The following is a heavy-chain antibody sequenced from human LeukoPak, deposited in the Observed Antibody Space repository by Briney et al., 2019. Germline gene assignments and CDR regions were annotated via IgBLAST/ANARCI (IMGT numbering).Heavy chain of an antibody. V-gene: IGHV1-8*01. Sequence: ASVKVSCKASGYTFTSYDINWVRQATGQGLEWMGWMNPNSGNTGYAQKFQGRVTMTRNTSISTAYMELSSLRSEDTAVYYCARDALRYCSGGSCYPSDYWGQGTLVTVSS. CDR2: MNPNSGNT. J-gene: IGHJ4*02. CDR3: ARDALRYCSGGSCYPSDY. D-gene: IGHD2-15*01. CDR1: GYTFTSYD.